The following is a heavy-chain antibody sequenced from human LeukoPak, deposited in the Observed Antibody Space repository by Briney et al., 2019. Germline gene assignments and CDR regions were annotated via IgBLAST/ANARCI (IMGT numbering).Heavy chain of an antibody. CDR2: ISYDGSNK. CDR1: GFTFSSYA. CDR3: AKVVVGLRSAFDY. D-gene: IGHD2-21*01. J-gene: IGHJ4*02. Sequence: GGSLRLSCAASGFTFSSYAMHWVRQAPGKGLEWVAIISYDGSNKYYADSVEGRFSISRDNSKNTLYLQMNSLRAEDTAVYYCAKVVVGLRSAFDYWGQGTLVTVSS. V-gene: IGHV3-30-3*01.